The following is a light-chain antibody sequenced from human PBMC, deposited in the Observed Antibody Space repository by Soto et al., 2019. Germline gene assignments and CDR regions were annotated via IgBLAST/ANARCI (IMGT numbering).Light chain of an antibody. Sequence: DIQMTQSPSTLSASVGDRVTITCRASQSISNWLAWYQQKPGKAPKLLIYDASSLESGVPSRFSGSGAGTEVTLTLSSLQPEDLAAYYCHQYNSDPWTFGQGTKVEIK. CDR3: HQYNSDPWT. CDR1: QSISNW. V-gene: IGKV1-5*01. CDR2: DAS. J-gene: IGKJ1*01.